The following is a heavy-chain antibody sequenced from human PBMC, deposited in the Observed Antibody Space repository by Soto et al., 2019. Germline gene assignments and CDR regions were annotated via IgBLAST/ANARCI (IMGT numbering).Heavy chain of an antibody. J-gene: IGHJ4*02. CDR1: GFTFSSYS. CDR3: ATAVFGVVIPFDY. V-gene: IGHV3-21*01. Sequence: GGSLRLSCAASGFTFSSYSMSWVRQAPGKGLEWVSSISTSSNYIYYADSVKGRFTISRDNAKNSLYLQMNSLRAEDTAVYYCATAVFGVVIPFDYWGPGTLVTVSS. CDR2: ISTSSNYI. D-gene: IGHD3-3*01.